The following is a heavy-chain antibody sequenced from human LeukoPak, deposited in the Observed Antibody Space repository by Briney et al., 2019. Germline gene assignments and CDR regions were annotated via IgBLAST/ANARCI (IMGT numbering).Heavy chain of an antibody. J-gene: IGHJ4*02. D-gene: IGHD3-16*01. V-gene: IGHV4-30-4*08. Sequence: SETLSLTCTVSGGSISSGDYYWSWIRQPPWKGLEWIGYIYYSGSTYYNPSLKSRVTISVDTSKNQFSLKLSSVTAADTAVYYCTRGAGWLIDYWGQGTLVTVST. CDR3: TRGAGWLIDY. CDR2: IYYSGST. CDR1: GGSISSGDYY.